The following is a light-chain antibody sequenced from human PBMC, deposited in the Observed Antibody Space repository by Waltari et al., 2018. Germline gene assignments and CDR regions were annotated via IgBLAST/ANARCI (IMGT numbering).Light chain of an antibody. J-gene: IGLJ1*01. CDR3: CSYTSSRSLV. V-gene: IGLV2-14*01. CDR1: SSDTGSHPY. Sequence: QSALAQPAPLSGPPRQSIPIFCTGTSSDTGSHPYVSWYQQHPGKAPTLMIYGVTDRPSGVSNRFSASKSGNTASLTISGLQAEDEAHYYCCSYTSSRSLVFGTGTKVTVL. CDR2: GVT.